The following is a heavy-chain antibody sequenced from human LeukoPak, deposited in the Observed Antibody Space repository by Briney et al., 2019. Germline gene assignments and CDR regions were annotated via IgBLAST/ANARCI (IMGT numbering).Heavy chain of an antibody. D-gene: IGHD4-17*01. CDR1: GFTFSSYG. Sequence: PGGSLRLSCAASGFTFSSYGMHWVRQAPGKGLEGVAVIWYDGSNKYYADSVKGRFTISRDNSKNTLYLQMNSLRAEDTAVYYCARDTPVPSDYWGQGTLVTVSS. CDR2: IWYDGSNK. J-gene: IGHJ4*02. V-gene: IGHV3-33*01. CDR3: ARDTPVPSDY.